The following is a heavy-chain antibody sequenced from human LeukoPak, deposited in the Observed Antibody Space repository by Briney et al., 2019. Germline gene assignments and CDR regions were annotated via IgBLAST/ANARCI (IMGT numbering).Heavy chain of an antibody. V-gene: IGHV1-8*01. CDR1: GYTFTSYD. Sequence: ASVKVSCKASGYTFTSYDINWVRQATGQGLEWMGWMNPNSGNTGYAQKFRGRVTMTRNTSISTAYMELSSLISEDTAVYYCARGGIWFGDLYNYWGQGTLVTVSS. D-gene: IGHD3-10*01. CDR2: MNPNSGNT. J-gene: IGHJ4*02. CDR3: ARGGIWFGDLYNY.